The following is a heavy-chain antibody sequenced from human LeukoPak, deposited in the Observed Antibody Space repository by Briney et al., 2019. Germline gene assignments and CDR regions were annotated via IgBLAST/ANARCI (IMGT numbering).Heavy chain of an antibody. D-gene: IGHD4-11*01. CDR3: ARAVTTFFSIENGFDY. CDR1: DGSISSRNYY. V-gene: IGHV4-39*07. J-gene: IGHJ4*02. CDR2: IDYNGDT. Sequence: PSETLSLTCTVSDGSISSRNYYWGWIRQPPGKGLEWIGSIDYNGDTYYNPSLASRVTISVDTSKNQFSLKLSSVTAADTAVYYCARAVTTFFSIENGFDYWGQGTLVTVSS.